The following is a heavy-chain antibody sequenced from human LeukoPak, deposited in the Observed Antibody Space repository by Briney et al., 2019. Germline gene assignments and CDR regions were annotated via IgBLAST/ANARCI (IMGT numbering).Heavy chain of an antibody. V-gene: IGHV3-23*01. J-gene: IGHJ5*02. CDR2: ITGRGDET. CDR3: AKGAAAGLVGWFDP. CDR1: GFIFSNYA. D-gene: IGHD6-13*01. Sequence: GGSLRLSCAASGFIFSNYALMWVRQAPGKGLEWVSSITGRGDETFYADSVKGRFSLSRDNSKNMLYLQMYSLGAEDTAIYYCAKGAAAGLVGWFDPWGQGTLVTVSS.